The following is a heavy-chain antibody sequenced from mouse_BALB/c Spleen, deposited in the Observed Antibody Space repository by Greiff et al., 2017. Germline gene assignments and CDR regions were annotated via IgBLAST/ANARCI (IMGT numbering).Heavy chain of an antibody. Sequence: EVKLVESGAELVRPGALVKLSCKASGFNIKDYYMHWVKQRPEQGLEWIGWIDPENGNTIYDPKFQGKASITADTSSNTAYLQLSSLTSEDTAVYYCARRGYDGDFDYWGQGTTRTVSA. CDR1: GFNIKDYY. CDR3: ARRGYDGDFDY. CDR2: IDPENGNT. J-gene: IGHJ2*01. D-gene: IGHD2-14*01. V-gene: IGHV14-1*02.